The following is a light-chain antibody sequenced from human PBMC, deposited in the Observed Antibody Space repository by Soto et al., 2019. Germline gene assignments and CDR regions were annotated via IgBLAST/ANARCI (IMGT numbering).Light chain of an antibody. CDR2: GNV. CDR1: NSNLGTGYD. V-gene: IGLV1-40*01. Sequence: QSALTQPPSVSGAPGQTVTISCTGSNSNLGTGYDVQWFRQVPGTAPKLLIFGNVHRPSGVPDRFSGSKSGTSASLAIAGLQADDEADYYCQSFDTTLSGWVFGGGTKLTVL. CDR3: QSFDTTLSGWV. J-gene: IGLJ3*02.